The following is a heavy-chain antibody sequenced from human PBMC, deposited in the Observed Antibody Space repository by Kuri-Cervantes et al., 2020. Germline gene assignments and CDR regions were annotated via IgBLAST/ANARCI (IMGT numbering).Heavy chain of an antibody. J-gene: IGHJ5*02. Sequence: SETLSLTCTVSGCSISSYYWSWIRQPPGKGLEWIGYIYYSGSTNYNPSLKSRVTISVDTSKNQFSLKLSSVTAADTAVYYCARGVGICSSTSCYVWFDPWGQGTLVTVSS. CDR2: IYYSGST. V-gene: IGHV4-59*01. CDR1: GCSISSYY. CDR3: ARGVGICSSTSCYVWFDP. D-gene: IGHD2-2*01.